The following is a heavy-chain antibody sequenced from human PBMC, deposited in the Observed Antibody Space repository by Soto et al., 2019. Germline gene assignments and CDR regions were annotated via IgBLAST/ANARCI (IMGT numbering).Heavy chain of an antibody. CDR3: ARAEMKSDGSCYYYGMDV. Sequence: ASVKVSCKASGGTFSSYAISWVRQAPGQGLEWMGGIIPILGIANYAQKFQGRVTITADKSTSTAYMELSSLRSEDTAVYYCARAEMKSDGSCYYYGMDVWGQGTTVTVSS. D-gene: IGHD3-10*01. CDR1: GGTFSSYA. CDR2: IIPILGIA. V-gene: IGHV1-69*10. J-gene: IGHJ6*02.